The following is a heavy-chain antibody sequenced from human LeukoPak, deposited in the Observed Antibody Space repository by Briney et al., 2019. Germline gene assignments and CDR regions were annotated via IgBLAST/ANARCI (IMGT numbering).Heavy chain of an antibody. D-gene: IGHD3-22*01. CDR3: TTSYYHDGSGPRREY. Sequence: PGGSLRLSCAASGFTFTDAWMHWVRQAPGKGLEWVGRIKSKTEGGTTDYAAPVKGRFTVSRDDSIDTLYLQMNSLKTEDTAVYYCTTSYYHDGSGPRREYWGQGTLVTVSS. V-gene: IGHV3-15*01. J-gene: IGHJ4*02. CDR2: IKSKTEGGTT. CDR1: GFTFTDAW.